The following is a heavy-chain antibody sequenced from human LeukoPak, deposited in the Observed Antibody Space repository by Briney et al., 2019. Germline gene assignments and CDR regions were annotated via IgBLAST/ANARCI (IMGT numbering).Heavy chain of an antibody. V-gene: IGHV3-30*02. J-gene: IGHJ4*02. CDR3: AKSIAVGGLAGGRTFDY. Sequence: GGSLRLSCAASVFTFSNYGMHGVRQAPGKGLEGVIFMRYDGIDKYYADSVKWRFTISRDNSKNTLFLQMNSLRNEDTAVYYCAKSIAVGGLAGGRTFDYWGEGTLVTVSS. CDR2: MRYDGIDK. CDR1: VFTFSNYG. D-gene: IGHD6-19*01.